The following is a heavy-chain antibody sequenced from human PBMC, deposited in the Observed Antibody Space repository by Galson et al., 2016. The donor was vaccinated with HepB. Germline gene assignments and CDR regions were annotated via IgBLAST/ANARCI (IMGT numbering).Heavy chain of an antibody. D-gene: IGHD3-16*01. J-gene: IGHJ4*02. V-gene: IGHV3-21*01. Sequence: SLRLSCAASGCTFHAYSMTWVRQAPGKGLEWVSSISADSSYISYAASLKGRFTISRDNTKNSLFLRMNSLRAEDTAVYFCGRVMSGVDYWGQGALVTVSS. CDR2: ISADSSYI. CDR3: GRVMSGVDY. CDR1: GCTFHAYS.